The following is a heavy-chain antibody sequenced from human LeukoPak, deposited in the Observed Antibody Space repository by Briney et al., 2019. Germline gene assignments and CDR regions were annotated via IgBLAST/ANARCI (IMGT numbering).Heavy chain of an antibody. CDR3: ARDRSLYCTNGVCYPTYYFDY. CDR1: GVSISSSNSY. CDR2: IYYSGNT. Sequence: SETLSLTCTVSGVSISSSNSYWGWIRQPPGKGLEWIGSIYYSGNTYYNPSLKSRVTISVDTSKNQFSLKLSSVTAADTAVYYCARDRSLYCTNGVCYPTYYFDYWGQGTLVTVSS. D-gene: IGHD2-8*01. J-gene: IGHJ4*02. V-gene: IGHV4-39*07.